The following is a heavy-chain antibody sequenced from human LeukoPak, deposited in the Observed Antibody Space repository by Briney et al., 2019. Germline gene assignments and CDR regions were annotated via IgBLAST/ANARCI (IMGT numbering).Heavy chain of an antibody. J-gene: IGHJ5*02. CDR2: ISSYNGNT. V-gene: IGHV1-18*01. D-gene: IGHD2-15*01. CDR1: GYTFTTYG. CDR3: ARTIYCSGGSCYFSRSYNWFDP. Sequence: ASVKVSCKASGYTFTTYGISWVRQAPGQRLGWMGWISSYNGNTNYGQKHQGRVTMTTDTSKRTAYMELRSLRSDDTAVYYCARTIYCSGGSCYFSRSYNWFDPWGQGTPVTVSS.